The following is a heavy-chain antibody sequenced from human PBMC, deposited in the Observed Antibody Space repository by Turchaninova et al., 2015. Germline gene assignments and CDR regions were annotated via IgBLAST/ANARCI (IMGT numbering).Heavy chain of an antibody. V-gene: IGHV1-69*01. J-gene: IGHJ4*02. CDR1: GGTFSSYA. CDR2: TIPILGTA. D-gene: IGHD6-13*01. CDR3: AGGSSSWYSDY. Sequence: QVQLVQSGAEVKKPGSSVKVSCKASGGTFSSYAISWVRQAPGQGLEWMGGTIPILGTANYAQKFQGRVTCTAEESTSTAYMELSSLRSEDTAVYYCAGGSSSWYSDYWGQGTLVTVSS.